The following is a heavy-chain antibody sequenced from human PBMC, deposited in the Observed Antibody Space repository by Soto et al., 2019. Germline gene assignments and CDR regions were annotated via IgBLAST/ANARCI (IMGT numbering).Heavy chain of an antibody. J-gene: IGHJ4*02. V-gene: IGHV3-23*01. CDR3: AKSQNDFWSGFWGTFDS. CDR2: ISGSGDRT. CDR1: GFTFSNHA. D-gene: IGHD3-3*01. Sequence: GGSLRLSCAASGFTFSNHAMSWVRQAPGKGPEWVSAISGSGDRTFNADSVKGRFTISRDNSDNTVYLQISAVRGEDTAKYYCAKSQNDFWSGFWGTFDSWGQGTLVTVSS.